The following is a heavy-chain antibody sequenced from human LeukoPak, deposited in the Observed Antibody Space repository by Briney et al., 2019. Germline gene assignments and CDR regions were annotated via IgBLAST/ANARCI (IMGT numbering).Heavy chain of an antibody. Sequence: GGSLRLSCTASGFTFGDYAMSWVRQAPGKGLEWVGFIRSKAYGGTTEYAASAKGRFTISRDDSKSIAYLQMNSLKTEDTAVYYCTRDGGDGYTSLDAFDIWGQGTMVTVSS. D-gene: IGHD5-24*01. CDR2: IRSKAYGGTT. V-gene: IGHV3-49*04. J-gene: IGHJ3*02. CDR3: TRDGGDGYTSLDAFDI. CDR1: GFTFGDYA.